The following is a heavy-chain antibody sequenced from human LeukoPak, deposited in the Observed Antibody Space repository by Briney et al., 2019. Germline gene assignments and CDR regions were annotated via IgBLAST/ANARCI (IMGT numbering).Heavy chain of an antibody. V-gene: IGHV4-39*07. J-gene: IGHJ4*02. CDR3: ARDSGSHEYNY. D-gene: IGHD1-26*01. CDR1: GGSISSSSYY. Sequence: SETLSLTCTVSGGSISSSSYYWGWIRQPPGKGLEWIGSIYYSGSTNYNPSLKSRVTISVDTSKNQFSLKLSSVTAADTAVYYCARDSGSHEYNYWGQGTLVTVSS. CDR2: IYYSGST.